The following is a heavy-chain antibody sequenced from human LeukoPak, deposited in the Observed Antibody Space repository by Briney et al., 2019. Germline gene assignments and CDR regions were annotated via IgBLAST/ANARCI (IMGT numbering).Heavy chain of an antibody. CDR2: INPNSGGT. CDR3: ARDGEYYYDSSGYYYFDY. CDR1: GYTFTGYY. D-gene: IGHD3-22*01. V-gene: IGHV1-2*02. Sequence: ASVKVSFKASGYTFTGYYMHWVRQAPGQGLEWMGWINPNSGGTNYAQKFQGRVTMTRDTSISTAYMELSRLRSDDTAVYYCARDGEYYYDSSGYYYFDYWGQGTLVTVSS. J-gene: IGHJ4*02.